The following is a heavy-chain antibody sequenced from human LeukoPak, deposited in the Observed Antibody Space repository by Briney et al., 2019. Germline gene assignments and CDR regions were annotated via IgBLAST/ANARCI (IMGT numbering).Heavy chain of an antibody. D-gene: IGHD3-22*01. CDR2: IYSGGST. Sequence: PGGSLRLSCAASGFTVSSNYMSWVRQAPGKGLEWVSVIYSGGSTYYADSVKGRFTISRDNSKNTLYLQMNSLRAEDTAVYYCARDLRYYDSSGYYNYWGQGTLVTVSS. CDR3: ARDLRYYDSSGYYNY. V-gene: IGHV3-66*01. J-gene: IGHJ4*02. CDR1: GFTVSSNY.